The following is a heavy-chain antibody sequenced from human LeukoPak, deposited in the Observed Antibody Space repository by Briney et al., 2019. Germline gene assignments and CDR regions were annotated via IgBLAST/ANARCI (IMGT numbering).Heavy chain of an antibody. D-gene: IGHD5-24*01. V-gene: IGHV3-30-3*01. J-gene: IGHJ4*02. Sequence: PGGSLRLSCAASGFTFSTCAMHWVRQAPGKGLEWVAFISYDGSNKHYADSVKGRFTISRDNSKNTLYLQMNSLRPEDTAVYYCARARFGYNRGPFDYWGQGILVTVSS. CDR1: GFTFSTCA. CDR2: ISYDGSNK. CDR3: ARARFGYNRGPFDY.